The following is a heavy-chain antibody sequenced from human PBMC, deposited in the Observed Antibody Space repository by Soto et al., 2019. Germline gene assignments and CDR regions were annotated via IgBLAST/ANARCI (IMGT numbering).Heavy chain of an antibody. CDR1: GYTFTNYS. J-gene: IGHJ4*02. V-gene: IGHV5-51*01. Sequence: EAQLVQSGAEVKKPGESLKISCQTSGYTFTNYSIGWVRQMPGKGLEWLGIINPADSDIRYNPSFEGKVTISVDKSISTAFLQWSSLQAADTATYYCARRGESSDWYIVDIPFDSWGQGTLVTVSS. D-gene: IGHD6-19*01. CDR3: ARRGESSDWYIVDIPFDS. CDR2: INPADSDI.